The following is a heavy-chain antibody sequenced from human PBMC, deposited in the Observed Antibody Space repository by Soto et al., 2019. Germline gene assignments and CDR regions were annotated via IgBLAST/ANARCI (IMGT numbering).Heavy chain of an antibody. CDR1: GYTFTSYA. Sequence: QVQLVQSGAEVKKPGASVKVSCKASGYTFTSYAMHWVRQAPGQRLEWMGWINAGNGNTKYSQKFQGRVTMTRNTSISTAYMELSSLRSEDTAVYYCARQRGKYSSGWFPYWGQGTLVTVSS. CDR2: INAGNGNT. D-gene: IGHD6-19*01. V-gene: IGHV1-3*01. CDR3: ARQRGKYSSGWFPY. J-gene: IGHJ4*02.